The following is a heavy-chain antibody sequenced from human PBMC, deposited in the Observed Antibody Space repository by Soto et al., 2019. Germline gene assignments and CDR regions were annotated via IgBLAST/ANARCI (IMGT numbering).Heavy chain of an antibody. V-gene: IGHV3-30*03. CDR2: ISYDGNNK. D-gene: IGHD6-13*01. CDR3: ARRIALAGHYGAFDI. Sequence: GGSLRLSCAASGFAFSNFAMHWVRQAPGKGLEWVATISYDGNNKFYADSLKGRFTISRDNSKNTLYLQINSPRDDDTAVYYCARRIALAGHYGAFDIWGQGTMVTVSS. CDR1: GFAFSNFA. J-gene: IGHJ3*02.